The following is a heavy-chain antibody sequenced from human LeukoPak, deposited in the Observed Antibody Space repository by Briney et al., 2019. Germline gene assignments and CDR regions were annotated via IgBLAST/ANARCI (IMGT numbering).Heavy chain of an antibody. CDR2: IWYDGSNK. CDR3: ARDSGSGYYDFWSGYKGFFDY. V-gene: IGHV3-33*01. J-gene: IGHJ4*02. D-gene: IGHD3-3*01. Sequence: PGGSLRLSCAASGFTFSSYGMHWVRQAPGKGLEWVAVIWYDGSNKYYVDSVKGRFTISRDNSKNTLCLQMNSLRAEDTAVYYCARDSGSGYYDFWSGYKGFFDYWGQGTLVTVSS. CDR1: GFTFSSYG.